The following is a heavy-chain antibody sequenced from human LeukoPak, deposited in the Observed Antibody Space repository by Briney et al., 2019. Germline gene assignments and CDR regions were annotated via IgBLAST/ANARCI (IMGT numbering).Heavy chain of an antibody. J-gene: IGHJ4*02. CDR3: AGLVGRYSSGLYYYYFDY. CDR2: MYLSGTT. D-gene: IGHD3-22*01. CDR1: GDSINSLDL. Sequence: PSETLSLTCTVSGDSINSLDLWSWVRQPPGKGLEWIGEMYLSGTTHSNPSVKSRVTISIDKSRNQFFLNLSSVTAADTAVYYCAGLVGRYSSGLYYYYFDYWGQGTLVTVSS. V-gene: IGHV4-4*02.